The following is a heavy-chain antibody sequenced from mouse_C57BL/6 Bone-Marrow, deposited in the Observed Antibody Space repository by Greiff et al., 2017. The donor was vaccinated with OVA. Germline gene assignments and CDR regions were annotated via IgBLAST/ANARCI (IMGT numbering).Heavy chain of an antibody. CDR1: GFSFNTYA. CDR2: IRSKSMYYAT. D-gene: IGHD2-2*01. J-gene: IGHJ4*01. V-gene: IGHV10-1*01. Sequence: EVQGVESGGGLVQPKGSLKLSCAASGFSFNTYAMNWVRQAPGKGLEWVARIRSKSMYYATYYADSVKDRFTISRDDSESLLYLQMNNLKTEDTAMYYCVRHLVTTTYYAMDYWGQGTSVTVSS. CDR3: VRHLVTTTYYAMDY.